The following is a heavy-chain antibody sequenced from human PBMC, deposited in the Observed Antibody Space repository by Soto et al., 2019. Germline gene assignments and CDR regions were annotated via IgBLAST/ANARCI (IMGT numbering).Heavy chain of an antibody. Sequence: EVQLVQSGAEVKKPGESLRISCTGFGYTFTTFWISWVRQMPGRGLEWMGRIDPRDSYTNYSPSFQGHVTISADKSISTAYLQRGSLKASDTAMYYCARLYCSSSTCDSWFDPWCQGPLVTVSS. CDR2: IDPRDSYT. J-gene: IGHJ5*02. D-gene: IGHD2-2*01. CDR1: GYTFTTFW. CDR3: ARLYCSSSTCDSWFDP. V-gene: IGHV5-10-1*03.